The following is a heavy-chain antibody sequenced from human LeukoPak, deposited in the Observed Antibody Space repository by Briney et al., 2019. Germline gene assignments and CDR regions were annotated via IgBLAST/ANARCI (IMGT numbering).Heavy chain of an antibody. D-gene: IGHD3-10*01. CDR1: GGPISSGGYC. CDR3: ASRGKDYGMDV. Sequence: SETLSLTCTVSGGPISSGGYCWSWIRQHPGKGLEWIGYIYYSGSTYYNPSLKSRVTISVDTSKNQFSLKLSSVTAADTAVYYCASRGKDYGMDVWGQGTTVTVSS. V-gene: IGHV4-31*03. J-gene: IGHJ6*02. CDR2: IYYSGST.